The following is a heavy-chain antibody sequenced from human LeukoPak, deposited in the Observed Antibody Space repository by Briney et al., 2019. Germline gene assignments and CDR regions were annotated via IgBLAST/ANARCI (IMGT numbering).Heavy chain of an antibody. CDR1: GFTFSGSA. CDR2: IRSKANNYAT. CDR3: TRPSFDSSVSGVVY. V-gene: IGHV3-73*01. J-gene: IGHJ4*02. Sequence: GGSLKLSCATSGFTFSGSAIHWVRQASGKGLEWVGRIRSKANNYATTDVASVRGRFTISRDDSKNAAYLQMNSLKTEDTAVYYCTRPSFDSSVSGVVYWGQGTLVTVSS. D-gene: IGHD3-22*01.